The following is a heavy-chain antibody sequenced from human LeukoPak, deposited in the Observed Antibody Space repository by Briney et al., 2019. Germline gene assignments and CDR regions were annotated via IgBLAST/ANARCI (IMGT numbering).Heavy chain of an antibody. Sequence: GGSLRLSCVASGFSFSDYYMSWIRQAPGKGLEWVSYIGSTIYYADSVKGRFTISRDNAKNSLYLQMNTLRAEDTAVYYCARGGDFWTGYSDYWGQGTLVTVSS. CDR3: ARGGDFWTGYSDY. J-gene: IGHJ4*02. CDR2: IGSTI. D-gene: IGHD3/OR15-3a*01. CDR1: GFSFSDYY. V-gene: IGHV3-11*04.